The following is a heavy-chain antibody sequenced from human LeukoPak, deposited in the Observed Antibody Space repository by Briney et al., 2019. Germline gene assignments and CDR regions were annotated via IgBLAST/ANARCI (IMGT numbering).Heavy chain of an antibody. CDR1: GFTFSDYY. V-gene: IGHV3-23*01. CDR2: ISGSTT. CDR3: AKEIY. J-gene: IGHJ4*02. Sequence: GGSLRLSCAASGFTFSDYYMSWIRQAPGKGLEWVSAISGSTTYYADSVKGRFTISRDNSKNTLYLQMNSLRAEDTAVYYCAKEIYWGQGTLVTVSS.